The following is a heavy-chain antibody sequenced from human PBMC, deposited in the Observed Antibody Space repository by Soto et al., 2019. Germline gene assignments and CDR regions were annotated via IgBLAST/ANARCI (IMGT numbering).Heavy chain of an antibody. J-gene: IGHJ4*02. CDR1: GYTFTSYA. CDR2: INAGNGNT. V-gene: IGHV1-3*05. D-gene: IGHD3-22*01. Sequence: QVQLVQSGAEEKKPGASVKVSCKASGYTFTSYAMHWVRQAPGQRLEWMGWINAGNGNTKYSQKFQGRVTITRDTSASTASMEPSSLRSEDTAVYYCARGSGYYYWDDYWGQGTLVTVSS. CDR3: ARGSGYYYWDDY.